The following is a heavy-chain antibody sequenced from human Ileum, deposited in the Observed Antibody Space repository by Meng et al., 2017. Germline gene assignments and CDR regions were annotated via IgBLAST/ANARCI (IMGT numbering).Heavy chain of an antibody. J-gene: IGHJ4*02. D-gene: IGHD1-14*01. Sequence: GESLKISCAASGFTFSSYSMSWVRQAPGKGLEWVANIKQDGSNMYYVDSVKGRFTISGDNAKNSLYLQMNSLRADATAVYYCARDQNLQAYNYWGQGTLVTVSS. V-gene: IGHV3-7*01. CDR1: GFTFSSYS. CDR2: IKQDGSNM. CDR3: ARDQNLQAYNY.